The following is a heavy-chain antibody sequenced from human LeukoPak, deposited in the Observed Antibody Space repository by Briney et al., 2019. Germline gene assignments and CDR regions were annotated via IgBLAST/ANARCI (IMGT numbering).Heavy chain of an antibody. J-gene: IGHJ3*02. CDR2: INPNSGGT. D-gene: IGHD2/OR15-2a*01. CDR3: ARPRLRTFRGDAFDI. V-gene: IGHV1-2*02. Sequence: GASVKVSCKASGYTFTGYYMHWVRQAPGQGLEWMGWINPNSGGTNYAQKFQGRVTMTRDTSISTAYMELSRLRSDDTAVYYCARPRLRTFRGDAFDIWGQGTMVTVSS. CDR1: GYTFTGYY.